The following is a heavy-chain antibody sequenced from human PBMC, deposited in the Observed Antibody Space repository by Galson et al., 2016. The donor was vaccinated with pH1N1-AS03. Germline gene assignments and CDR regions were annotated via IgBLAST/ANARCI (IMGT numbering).Heavy chain of an antibody. CDR3: AKSPGYCSAGSCSDQGYFDY. J-gene: IGHJ4*01. CDR2: ISWDSGNI. V-gene: IGHV3-9*01. CDR1: GFTFDDYA. Sequence: SLRLSCAASGFTFDDYAMHWVRQAPGKRLEWVSGISWDSGNIDYADSVKGRFTISRDNAKNSLYLQMNSLRAEDTAFYYCAKSPGYCSAGSCSDQGYFDYWGQGTLGTVAS. D-gene: IGHD2-15*01.